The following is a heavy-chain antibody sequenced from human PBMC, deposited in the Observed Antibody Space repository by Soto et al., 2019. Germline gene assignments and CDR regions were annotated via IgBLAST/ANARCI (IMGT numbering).Heavy chain of an antibody. CDR3: ARVTSVRWLLLP. CDR1: GYTFTSYG. J-gene: IGHJ5*02. V-gene: IGHV1-18*01. D-gene: IGHD3-3*01. CDR2: ISAYNGNT. Sequence: ASVKGACKTSGYTFTSYGSSWVRQAPGQGLEWMGWISAYNGNTNYAQKLQGRVTMTTDTSTSTAYMELRSLRSDDTAVYYCARVTSVRWLLLPWGQGTLVTVSS.